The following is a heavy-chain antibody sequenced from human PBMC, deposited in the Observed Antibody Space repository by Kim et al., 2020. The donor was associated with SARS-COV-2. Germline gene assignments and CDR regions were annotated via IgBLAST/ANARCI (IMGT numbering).Heavy chain of an antibody. D-gene: IGHD3-3*01. J-gene: IGHJ3*02. V-gene: IGHV3-23*01. CDR3: AKATYYDFWSGYYTGSVAFDI. Sequence: GGSLRLSCAASGFTFSSYAMSWVRQAPGKGLEWVSAISGSGGSTYYADSVKGRFTISRDNSKNTLYLQMNSLRAEDTAVYYCAKATYYDFWSGYYTGSVAFDIWGQGTMVTVSS. CDR2: ISGSGGST. CDR1: GFTFSSYA.